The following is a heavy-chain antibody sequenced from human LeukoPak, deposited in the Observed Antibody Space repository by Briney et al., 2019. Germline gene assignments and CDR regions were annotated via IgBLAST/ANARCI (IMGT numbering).Heavy chain of an antibody. CDR1: GYRFTSHY. CDR2: INPSDGDT. V-gene: IGHV1-46*01. D-gene: IGHD5-12*01. CDR3: ARRYSGYDLGPAGFDC. Sequence: GASVKVACKASGYRFTSHYIHWVRQAPGQGLEWMGIINPSDGDTDYAQKLQGRVTMTRDTSTGTLYLELSSLRFEDTAVYYCARRYSGYDLGPAGFDCWGQGTLVTVSS. J-gene: IGHJ4*02.